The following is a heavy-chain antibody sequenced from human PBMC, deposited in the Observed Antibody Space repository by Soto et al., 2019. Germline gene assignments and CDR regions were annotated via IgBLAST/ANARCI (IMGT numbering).Heavy chain of an antibody. D-gene: IGHD5-18*01. J-gene: IGHJ5*02. CDR3: ARDGRCTAMGFTAADWFDP. CDR2: ISPYNGNT. Sequence: QVQLVQSGAEVKKPGASVKVSCKASGYTFTSYGISWVRQAPGQGLEWMGWISPYNGNTNYAQMLQGRVTMTTDTATKTDYMEMRSLRSDDTAVYYWARDGRCTAMGFTAADWFDPWGQGTLVTVSS. CDR1: GYTFTSYG. V-gene: IGHV1-18*01.